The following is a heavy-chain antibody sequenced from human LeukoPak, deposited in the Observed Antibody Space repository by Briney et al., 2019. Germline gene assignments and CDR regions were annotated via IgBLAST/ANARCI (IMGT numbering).Heavy chain of an antibody. J-gene: IGHJ3*02. D-gene: IGHD3-3*01. V-gene: IGHV3-7*01. CDR3: AREGPQYYDFWSGYYSAFDI. CDR1: GFTFSRYW. Sequence: PGGSLRLSCAASGFTFSRYWMSWVRQAAGKGREGVANIKQDGSEKYYVDSVKGRFTISRDNAKNSLYLQMNSLRAEDTAVYYCAREGPQYYDFWSGYYSAFDIWGQGTMVTVSS. CDR2: IKQDGSEK.